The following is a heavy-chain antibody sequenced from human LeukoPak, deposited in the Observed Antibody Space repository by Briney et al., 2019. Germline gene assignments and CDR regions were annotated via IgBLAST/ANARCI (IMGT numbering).Heavy chain of an antibody. D-gene: IGHD3-22*01. Sequence: GGSLRLSCAASGFTVSSNYMSWVRQAPGKGLEWVSVIYSGGSTYYADSVKGRFTISRDNSKNTLYLQMNSLRAEDTAVYYCARGIPPYDSSGYHQFDYWGQGTLVTVSS. CDR3: ARGIPPYDSSGYHQFDY. CDR1: GFTVSSNY. V-gene: IGHV3-53*01. J-gene: IGHJ4*02. CDR2: IYSGGST.